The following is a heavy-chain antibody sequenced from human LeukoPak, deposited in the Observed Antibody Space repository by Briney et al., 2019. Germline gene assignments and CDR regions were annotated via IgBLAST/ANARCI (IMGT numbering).Heavy chain of an antibody. Sequence: SKTLSLTCTVSGGSISSGGYYWRWIRQPPGKGLEWIGYIYHSGSTYYNPSLKSRVTISVDRSKNQFSLKLSSVTAADTAVYYCARRREKGALNWFDPWGQGTLVTVSS. J-gene: IGHJ5*02. D-gene: IGHD1-26*01. CDR2: IYHSGST. V-gene: IGHV4-30-2*01. CDR1: GGSISSGGYY. CDR3: ARRREKGALNWFDP.